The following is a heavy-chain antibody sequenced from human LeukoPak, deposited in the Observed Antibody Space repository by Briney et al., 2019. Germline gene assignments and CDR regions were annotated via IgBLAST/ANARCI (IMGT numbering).Heavy chain of an antibody. CDR3: ARDVRGSSWYDCYYGMDV. D-gene: IGHD6-13*01. Sequence: ASVTVSCKASGYTFTGYYMHWVRQAPGQGLEWMGWINHNSGGTNYAQKFQGRVTMTRDTSISTAYMELSRLRSDDTAVYYCARDVRGSSWYDCYYGMDVWGQGTTVTVSS. V-gene: IGHV1-2*02. CDR1: GYTFTGYY. CDR2: INHNSGGT. J-gene: IGHJ6*02.